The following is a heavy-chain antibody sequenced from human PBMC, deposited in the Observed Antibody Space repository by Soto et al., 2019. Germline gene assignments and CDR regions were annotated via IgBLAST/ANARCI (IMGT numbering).Heavy chain of an antibody. CDR2: IYYSGYT. CDR1: GGSISSYY. Sequence: TSETLSLTCTVSGGSISSYYLSWIRQPPGKGLEWIGYIYYSGYTNYNPSLKSRVTISVDTSKNQFSLKLSSVTAADTAVYYCARDILDGMGVWGQGTTVTVSS. D-gene: IGHD1-26*01. V-gene: IGHV4-59*12. J-gene: IGHJ6*02. CDR3: ARDILDGMGV.